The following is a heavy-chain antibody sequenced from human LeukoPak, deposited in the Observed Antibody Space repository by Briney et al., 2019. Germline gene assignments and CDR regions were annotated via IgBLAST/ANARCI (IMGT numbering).Heavy chain of an antibody. Sequence: SETLSLTCAVYGGSFSGCYWSWIRQPPGKGLEWIGEINHSGSTNYNPSLKSRVTISVDTSKNQFSLKLSSVTAADTAVYYCARRYCSSTSCPTSFDYWGQGTLVTVSS. CDR2: INHSGST. CDR3: ARRYCSSTSCPTSFDY. V-gene: IGHV4-34*01. J-gene: IGHJ4*02. CDR1: GGSFSGCY. D-gene: IGHD2-2*01.